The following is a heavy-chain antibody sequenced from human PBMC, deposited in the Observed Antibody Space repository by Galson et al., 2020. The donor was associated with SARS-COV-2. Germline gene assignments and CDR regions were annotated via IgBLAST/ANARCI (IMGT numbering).Heavy chain of an antibody. J-gene: IGHJ4*02. D-gene: IGHD3-10*01. V-gene: IGHV2-70*11. CDR2: LDWDDDQ. CDR1: GSSLSTRGMG. Sequence: SGPTLVNPTQTLTLTCTFPGSSLSTRGMGVRWIRPPPGKALEWLARLDWDDDQYYSTSLKTRRTISKDTSKNQVVLTMTNMDPVDTATYYCARGHMCRGVTLDYWGQGTLVTVSS. CDR3: ARGHMCRGVTLDY.